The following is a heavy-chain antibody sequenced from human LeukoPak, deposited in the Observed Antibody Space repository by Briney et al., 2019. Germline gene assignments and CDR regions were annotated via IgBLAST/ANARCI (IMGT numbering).Heavy chain of an antibody. CDR1: GFTFSSYA. J-gene: IGHJ4*02. CDR2: ISGSGGST. D-gene: IGHD2-2*02. CDR3: ARETDIVVVPAAIRETYYFDY. Sequence: GGSLRLSCAASGFTFSSYAMSWVRQAPGKGLEWVSAISGSGGSTYYADSVKGRFTISRDNSKNTLYLQMNSLRAEDTAVYYCARETDIVVVPAAIRETYYFDYWGQGTLVTVSS. V-gene: IGHV3-23*01.